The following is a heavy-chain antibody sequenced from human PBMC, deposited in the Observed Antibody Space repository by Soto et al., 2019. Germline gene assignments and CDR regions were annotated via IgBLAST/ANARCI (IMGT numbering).Heavy chain of an antibody. CDR3: ARVVAGICFDY. D-gene: IGHD6-19*01. V-gene: IGHV4-61*05. J-gene: IGHJ4*02. CDR1: GDSISSSSSYY. CDR2: IYYSGST. Sequence: SETLSLTCAVSGDSISSSSSYYWGWIRQPPGKGLEWIGYIYYSGSTNYNPSLKSRVTISVDTSKNQFSLKLSSVTAADTAVYYCARVVAGICFDYWGQGTLVTVSS.